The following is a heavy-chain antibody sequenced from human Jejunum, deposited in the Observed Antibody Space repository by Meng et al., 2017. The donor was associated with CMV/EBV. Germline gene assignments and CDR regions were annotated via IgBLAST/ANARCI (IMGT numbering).Heavy chain of an antibody. Sequence: CEAYGFTFSTSEINWVRQAPGNGPEWIAYITGVTNIIYYADSVKGRFTISRDNAKSSLYLQMNDLRAEDTAVYYCVRLDLAAFYSWGQGALVTVSS. CDR3: VRLDLAAFYS. D-gene: IGHD3-3*02. CDR1: GFTFSTSE. CDR2: ITGVTNII. J-gene: IGHJ5*02. V-gene: IGHV3-48*03.